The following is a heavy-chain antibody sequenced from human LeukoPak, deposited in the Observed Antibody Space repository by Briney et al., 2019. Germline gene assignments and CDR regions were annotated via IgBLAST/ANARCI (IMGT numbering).Heavy chain of an antibody. CDR3: ARDIVVVPAAIFGGYYYYYMDV. Sequence: SETLSLTCAVYGGSFSGYYWSWIRQPPGKGLEWMGEINHSGSTNYNPSLKSRVTISVDTSKNQFSLKLGSVTAADTAVYYCARDIVVVPAAIFGGYYYYYMDVWGKGTTVTVSS. CDR1: GGSFSGYY. CDR2: INHSGST. J-gene: IGHJ6*03. D-gene: IGHD2-2*02. V-gene: IGHV4-34*01.